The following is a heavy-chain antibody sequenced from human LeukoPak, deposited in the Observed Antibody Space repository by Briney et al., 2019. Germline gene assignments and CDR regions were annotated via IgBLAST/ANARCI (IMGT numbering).Heavy chain of an antibody. CDR1: GDSVSSNSAA. V-gene: IGHV6-1*01. J-gene: IGHJ4*02. CDR3: ARERVVAGTVVLGFDY. Sequence: SQTLSLTCAISGDSVSSNSAAWNWIRQSPSRGLEWLGKTYYRSKWYNDYAVSVKSRITINPDTSKNQFSLQLNSVTPEDTAVYFCARERVVAGTVVLGFDYWGQGTLVTVSS. D-gene: IGHD6-19*01. CDR2: TYYRSKWYN.